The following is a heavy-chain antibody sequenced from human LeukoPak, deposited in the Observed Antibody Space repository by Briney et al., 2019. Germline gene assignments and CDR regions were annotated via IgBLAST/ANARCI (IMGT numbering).Heavy chain of an antibody. CDR2: ISSRSSYI. CDR1: IFTLWSYS. Sequence: GGSLRLSCAASIFTLWSYSMNGVRQAPGKGLEWVSSISSRSSYIYYADSVKGRFTISRDNAKNSLYLQMNSLRAEDTAVYYCARGSSTLGEYYFDYWGQGTLVTVSS. CDR3: ARGSSTLGEYYFDY. D-gene: IGHD2-2*01. J-gene: IGHJ4*02. V-gene: IGHV3-21*01.